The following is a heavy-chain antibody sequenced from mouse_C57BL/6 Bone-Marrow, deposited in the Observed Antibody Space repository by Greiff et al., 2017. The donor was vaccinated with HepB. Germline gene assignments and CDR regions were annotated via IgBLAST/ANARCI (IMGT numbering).Heavy chain of an antibody. V-gene: IGHV5-17*01. CDR2: ISSGSSTI. CDR1: GFTFSDYG. Sequence: EVKLVESGGGLVKPGGSLKLSCAASGFTFSDYGMHWVRQAPEKGLEWVAYISSGSSTIYYADTVKGRFTISRDNAKNTLFLQMTSLRSEDTAMYYCARDEEGYAMDYWGQGTSVTVSS. J-gene: IGHJ4*01. CDR3: ARDEEGYAMDY.